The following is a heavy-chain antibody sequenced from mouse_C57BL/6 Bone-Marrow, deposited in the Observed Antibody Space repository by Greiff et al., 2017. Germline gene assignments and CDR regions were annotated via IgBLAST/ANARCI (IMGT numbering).Heavy chain of an antibody. D-gene: IGHD1-1*02. CDR1: GYTFTSYW. CDR3: ALVAWFAY. V-gene: IGHV1-50*01. J-gene: IGHJ3*01. CDR2: IDPSDSYT. Sequence: VKLQQPGAELVKPGASVKLSCKASGYTFTSYWMQWVKQRPAQGLEWIGEIDPSDSYTNYNQKFKGKATLTVDTSSSTAYMQLSSLTSEDSAVYYCALVAWFAYWGQGTLVTVSA.